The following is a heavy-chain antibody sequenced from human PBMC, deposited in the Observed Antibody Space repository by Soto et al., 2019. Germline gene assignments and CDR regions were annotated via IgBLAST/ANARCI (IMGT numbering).Heavy chain of an antibody. CDR2: VSGSGDST. D-gene: IGHD6-19*01. CDR1: GFTFSGQA. CDR3: ARDGASGWYTNNWFDP. V-gene: IGHV3-23*01. J-gene: IGHJ5*02. Sequence: GGSLRLSCAASGFTFSGQAMNWVRQAPGKGLEWVSGVSGSGDSTYYADSVKGRFTISRDNSKNTVYLQMNSLRAEDTAVYYCARDGASGWYTNNWFDPWGQGTVVTVSS.